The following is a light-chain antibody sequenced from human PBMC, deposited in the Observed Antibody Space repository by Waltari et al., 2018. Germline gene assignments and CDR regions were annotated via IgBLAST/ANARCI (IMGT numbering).Light chain of an antibody. CDR3: QQYNNWLIT. J-gene: IGKJ5*01. Sequence: EIVMTQSPATLSVSPGERATFSCRASQRVSSNLAWYQQKPGQAPRLLIYGASTRATGIPARFSGSGSGTEFTLTISSLQSEDFAVYYCQQYNNWLITFGQGTRLEIK. CDR2: GAS. CDR1: QRVSSN. V-gene: IGKV3-15*01.